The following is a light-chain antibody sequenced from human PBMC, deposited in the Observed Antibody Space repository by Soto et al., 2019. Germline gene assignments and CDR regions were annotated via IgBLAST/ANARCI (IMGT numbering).Light chain of an antibody. Sequence: EIVLTQAPSNMSLSPGERATLSCRASQNIGNFLAWYQHKPGQAPRLLIYDASKRATGIPARFSGSGSGTDFTLTISSLEPADFAVYYCQQRTTWPPLFAFGHGTRVYI. V-gene: IGKV3-11*01. J-gene: IGKJ3*01. CDR1: QNIGNF. CDR2: DAS. CDR3: QQRTTWPPLFA.